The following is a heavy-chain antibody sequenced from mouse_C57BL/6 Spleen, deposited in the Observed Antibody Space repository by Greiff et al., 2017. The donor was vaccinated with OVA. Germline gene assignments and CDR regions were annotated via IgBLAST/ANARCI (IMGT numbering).Heavy chain of an antibody. D-gene: IGHD2-4*01. V-gene: IGHV5-4*01. CDR3: AREGWNDFDGGFAY. CDR2: ISDGGSYT. CDR1: GFTFSSYA. J-gene: IGHJ3*01. Sequence: EVKLMESGGGLVKPGGSLKLSCAASGFTFSSYAMSWVRQTPEKRLEWVATISDGGSYTYYPDNVKGRFTISRDNAKNNLYLQMSHLKSEDTAMYCCAREGWNDFDGGFAYWGQGTLVTVSA.